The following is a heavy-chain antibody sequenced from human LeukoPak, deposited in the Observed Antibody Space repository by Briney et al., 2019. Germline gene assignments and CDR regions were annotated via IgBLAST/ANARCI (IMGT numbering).Heavy chain of an antibody. CDR3: AKGRGYSYGPMDY. CDR2: ISWDGGST. D-gene: IGHD5-18*01. Sequence: GGSLRLSCAASGFTFDDYAMHWVRQAPGKGLEWVSLISWDGGSTYYADSVKGRFTISRDNSKNSLYLQMDSLRAEDTALYYCAKGRGYSYGPMDYWGQGTLVTVSS. J-gene: IGHJ4*02. CDR1: GFTFDDYA. V-gene: IGHV3-43D*04.